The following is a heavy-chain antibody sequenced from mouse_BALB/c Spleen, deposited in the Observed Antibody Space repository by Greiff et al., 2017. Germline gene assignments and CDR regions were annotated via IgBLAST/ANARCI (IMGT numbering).Heavy chain of an antibody. CDR2: IRSKSNNYAT. D-gene: IGHD1-1*01. CDR1: GFTFNTYA. V-gene: IGHV10-1*02. Sequence: EAGGGLVQPKGSLKLSCAASGFTFNTYAMNWVRQAPGKGLEWVARIRSKSNNYATYYADSVKDRFTISRDDSQSMLYLQMNNLKTEDTAMYYCVGDGSSYGWYFDVWGAGTTVTVSS. J-gene: IGHJ1*01. CDR3: VGDGSSYGWYFDV.